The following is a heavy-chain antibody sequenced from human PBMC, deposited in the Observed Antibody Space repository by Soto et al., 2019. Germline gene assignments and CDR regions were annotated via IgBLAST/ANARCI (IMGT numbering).Heavy chain of an antibody. D-gene: IGHD6-13*01. Sequence: ETLSLTCAVYGGSFSDYYWSWIRQPPGKGLEWIGEINHSGSTNYNPSLKSRVTISVDTSKNQFSLKLSFVTAADTAVYYCASGRRAFNSSWFDYWGQGTLVTVSS. CDR1: GGSFSDYY. CDR3: ASGRRAFNSSWFDY. J-gene: IGHJ4*02. V-gene: IGHV4-34*01. CDR2: INHSGST.